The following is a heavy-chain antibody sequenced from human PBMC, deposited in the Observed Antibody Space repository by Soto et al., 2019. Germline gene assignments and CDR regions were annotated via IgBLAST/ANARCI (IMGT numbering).Heavy chain of an antibody. CDR3: ARHEGWTGPDQ. CDR1: GASIGSGGW. J-gene: IGHJ5*02. CDR2: IFHDGNT. D-gene: IGHD2-8*02. V-gene: IGHV4-4*02. Sequence: QVHLQESGPWLVKPSETLSLTCAVSGASIGSGGWLSWLRQPPGKGLEWIAEIFHDGNTNYSPSLKSRVTISVDKSQNQFSLNVSSVTAADTAVYYCARHEGWTGPDQWGQGTLVTVSS.